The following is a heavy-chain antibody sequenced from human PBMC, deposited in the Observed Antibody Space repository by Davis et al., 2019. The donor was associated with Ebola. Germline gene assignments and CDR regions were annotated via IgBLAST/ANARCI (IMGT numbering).Heavy chain of an antibody. CDR3: ARGNPHPRAPYGMDV. V-gene: IGHV3-30-3*01. CDR1: GFTFSSYA. CDR2: ISYDGSNK. Sequence: GGSLRLSCAASGFTFSSYAMHWVRQAPGKGLEWVAVISYDGSNKYYADSVKGRFTISRDNSKNTLYLQMNSLRAEDTAVYYCARGNPHPRAPYGMDVWGKGTTVTVSS. J-gene: IGHJ6*04. D-gene: IGHD1-14*01.